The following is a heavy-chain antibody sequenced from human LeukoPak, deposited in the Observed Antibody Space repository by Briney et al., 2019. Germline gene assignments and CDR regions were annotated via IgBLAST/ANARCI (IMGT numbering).Heavy chain of an antibody. D-gene: IGHD6-19*01. Sequence: ASVKVSCKASGYTFTSYAMNWVRQAPGQGLEWVGWINTNTGNPTYAQGFTGRFVFSLDTSVSTAYLQISSLKAEDTAVYYCARVQYSSGWYYFDYWGQGTLVTVSS. CDR2: INTNTGNP. CDR3: ARVQYSSGWYYFDY. CDR1: GYTFTSYA. J-gene: IGHJ4*02. V-gene: IGHV7-4-1*02.